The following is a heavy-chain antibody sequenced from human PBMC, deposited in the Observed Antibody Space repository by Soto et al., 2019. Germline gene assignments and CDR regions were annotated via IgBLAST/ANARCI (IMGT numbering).Heavy chain of an antibody. CDR2: ISSSGSTI. J-gene: IGHJ4*02. CDR3: ARDGIVGPPRPDY. CDR1: GFTFSSYE. D-gene: IGHD3-22*01. V-gene: IGHV3-48*03. Sequence: EVQLVESGGGLVQPGGSLRLSCAASGFTFSSYEMNWVRQAPGKGLEWVSYISSSGSTIYYADSVKGRFTISRDNAKNSLYLQMNSLRAEDTAVYYCARDGIVGPPRPDYWGQGTLVTVSS.